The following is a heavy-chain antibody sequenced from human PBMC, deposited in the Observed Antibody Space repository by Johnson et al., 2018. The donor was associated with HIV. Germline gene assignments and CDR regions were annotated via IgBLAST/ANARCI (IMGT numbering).Heavy chain of an antibody. Sequence: VQLVESGGGVVQPGRSLRLSCAASGFTFSSYAMHWVRQAPGKGLEWVAVISYDGSNQYYADSVQGRFTTSRENSKNTVFLQMNSLRPEDTAMYYCAAYYDFWSGSYTSGFDIWGQGTMVTVSS. V-gene: IGHV3-30*04. D-gene: IGHD3-3*01. CDR2: ISYDGSNQ. CDR1: GFTFSSYA. CDR3: AAYYDFWSGSYTSGFDI. J-gene: IGHJ3*02.